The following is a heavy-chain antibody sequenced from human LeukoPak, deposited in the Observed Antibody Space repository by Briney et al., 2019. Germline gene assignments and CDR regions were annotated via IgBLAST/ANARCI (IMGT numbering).Heavy chain of an antibody. J-gene: IGHJ4*02. V-gene: IGHV1-2*02. CDR2: INPNSGGT. D-gene: IGHD5-12*01. CDR1: GYTFTGYY. Sequence: ASVKVSCKASGYTFTGYYIHWARQAPGQGLEWMGWINPNSGGTKYAQKFQGRVTMTRDTSISTAYMELSSLRSDEAAVYYCARGRLATYYYFDDWGQGTLVTVSS. CDR3: ARGRLATYYYFDD.